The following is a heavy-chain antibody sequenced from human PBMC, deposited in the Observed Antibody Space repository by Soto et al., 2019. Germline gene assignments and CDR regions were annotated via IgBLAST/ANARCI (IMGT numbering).Heavy chain of an antibody. CDR2: ISGSGGST. J-gene: IGHJ3*02. CDR1: GFTFSSYA. Sequence: EVQLLESGGGLVQPGGSLRLSCAASGFTFSSYAMSWVRQAPGKGLEWVSAISGSGGSTYYADSVKGRFTISRDNSKNTLYLQMNSLRPEDTAVYYCASPWELLEFGAAFDIWGQGTMVTVSS. D-gene: IGHD1-26*01. V-gene: IGHV3-23*01. CDR3: ASPWELLEFGAAFDI.